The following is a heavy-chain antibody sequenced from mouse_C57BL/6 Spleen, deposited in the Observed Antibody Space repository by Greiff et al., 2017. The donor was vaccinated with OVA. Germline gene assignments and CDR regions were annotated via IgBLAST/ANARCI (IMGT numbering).Heavy chain of an antibody. CDR2: IGPGSGST. V-gene: IGHV1-77*01. CDR3: AREGIYDGYYLGGYFDV. CDR1: GYTFTDYY. D-gene: IGHD2-3*01. Sequence: QVQLQQSGAELVKPGASVKISCKASGYTFTDYYINWVKQRPGQGLEWIGKIGPGSGSTYYNEKFKGKATLTADKSSSTAYMQLSSLTSEDSAVYFCAREGIYDGYYLGGYFDVWGTGTTVTVSS. J-gene: IGHJ1*03.